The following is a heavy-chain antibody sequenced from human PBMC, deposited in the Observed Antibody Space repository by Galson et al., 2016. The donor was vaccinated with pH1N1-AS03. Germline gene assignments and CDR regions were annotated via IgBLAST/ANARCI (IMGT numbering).Heavy chain of an antibody. CDR1: GYSISSGFH. V-gene: IGHV4-38-2*01. D-gene: IGHD1-26*01. J-gene: IGHJ4*02. CDR2: ISHSGNT. CDR3: AGFSGSYQFDY. Sequence: ETLSLTCAVSGYSISSGFHWAWVRQPPSKGLEWIGTISHSGNTYYNPSLKSRVTMSVDTSKNQFSLKLSSVTAADAAVYYCAGFSGSYQFDYWGQGTLVTVSS.